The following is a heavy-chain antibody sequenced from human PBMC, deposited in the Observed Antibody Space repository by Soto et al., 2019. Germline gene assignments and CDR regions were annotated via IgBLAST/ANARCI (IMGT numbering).Heavy chain of an antibody. Sequence: GGSLRLSCVASGFTFSDYAMSWVRQAPGKGLEWISFISGSSATSIYYADSVKGRFTISRDSPRNSLYLQMSSLRSEDTAVYYCARFSERKLRYFDWLPENDAFDIWGQGTMVTVSS. J-gene: IGHJ3*02. CDR3: ARFSERKLRYFDWLPENDAFDI. CDR1: GFTFSDYA. V-gene: IGHV3-11*01. D-gene: IGHD3-9*01. CDR2: ISGSSATSI.